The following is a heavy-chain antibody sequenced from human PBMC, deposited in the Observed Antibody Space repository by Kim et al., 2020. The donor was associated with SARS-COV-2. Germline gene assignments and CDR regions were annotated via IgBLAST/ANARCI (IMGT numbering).Heavy chain of an antibody. Sequence: SETLSLTCTVSGGSISSSSYYWGWIRQPPGKGLEWIGSIYYSGSTYYNPSLKSRVTISVDTSKNQFSLKLSSVTAADTAVYYCASQRTSPFDYWGQGTLVTVSS. J-gene: IGHJ4*02. CDR3: ASQRTSPFDY. V-gene: IGHV4-39*01. CDR2: IYYSGST. CDR1: GGSISSSSYY.